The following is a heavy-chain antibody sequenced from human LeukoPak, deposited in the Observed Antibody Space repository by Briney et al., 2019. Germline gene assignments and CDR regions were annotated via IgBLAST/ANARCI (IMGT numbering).Heavy chain of an antibody. J-gene: IGHJ4*02. Sequence: GGSLRLSCAASGFTFSSYAMTWVRQAPGKGLECVSAISGSGGSAYYADSVKGRFTISRDNSKNTLYLQMNSLRAEDTAVYYSAKTVSGSYSYQGGDYWGQGTLVTVSP. CDR1: GFTFSSYA. CDR2: ISGSGGSA. CDR3: AKTVSGSYSYQGGDY. V-gene: IGHV3-23*01. D-gene: IGHD3-10*01.